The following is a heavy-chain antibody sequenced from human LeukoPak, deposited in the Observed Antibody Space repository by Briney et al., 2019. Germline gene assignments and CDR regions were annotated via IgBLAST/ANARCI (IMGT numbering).Heavy chain of an antibody. CDR2: ISAYNGNT. CDR3: ATTGLLDYDILTGYPPSDY. Sequence: ASVKVSCKASGYTFTSYGISWVRQAPGQGLEWMGWISAYNGNTNYAQKLQGRVTMTTDTSTSTAYMELRSLRSDDTAVYYCATTGLLDYDILTGYPPSDYWGQGTLVTVSS. V-gene: IGHV1-18*01. CDR1: GYTFTSYG. J-gene: IGHJ4*02. D-gene: IGHD3-9*01.